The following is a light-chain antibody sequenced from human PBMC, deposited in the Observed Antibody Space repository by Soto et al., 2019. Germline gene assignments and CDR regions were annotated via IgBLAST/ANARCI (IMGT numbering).Light chain of an antibody. Sequence: QSVLTQPPSVSAAPGQRITISCSGGSSNLVKNFVSWYQQLPKAAPKLLIYEDSKRLSGIADRFSGSKSGTSATLVITGLQTGDEADYFCGSWESSRRHGVFGEGTKVTVL. V-gene: IGLV1-51*02. J-gene: IGLJ3*02. CDR3: GSWESSRRHGV. CDR2: EDS. CDR1: SSNLVKNF.